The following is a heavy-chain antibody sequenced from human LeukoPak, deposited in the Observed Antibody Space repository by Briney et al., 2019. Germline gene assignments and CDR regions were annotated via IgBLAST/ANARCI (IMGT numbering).Heavy chain of an antibody. V-gene: IGHV1-8*02. CDR2: MNPGSGNT. J-gene: IGHJ4*02. CDR3: ARLSETAAYYYTSGYYFLGY. CDR1: GYTFGSYD. Sequence: ASVRVSCKASGYTFGSYDINWVRKATGQGLEWMGWMNPGSGNTGYAQRFQGRVTMTRDTSTNTAYMELSGLRSEDTVIYYCARLSETAAYYYTSGYYFLGYWGQGTLVTVDS. D-gene: IGHD3-22*01.